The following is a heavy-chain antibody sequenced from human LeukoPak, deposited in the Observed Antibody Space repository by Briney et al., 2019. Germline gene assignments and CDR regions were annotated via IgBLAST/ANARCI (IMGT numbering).Heavy chain of an antibody. Sequence: SQTLSLTCVVSGDSLSSKNGAWNWISQSPTGGLEWLARTYYRSKSYNDYAESMEGHMTNSQDTSKNQYSRHLNSVTPDDTAVYYCARDFGTTGWHTVYYWGQGTLVTVSS. D-gene: IGHD6-19*01. CDR3: ARDFGTTGWHTVYY. CDR2: TYYRSKSYN. CDR1: GDSLSSKNGA. J-gene: IGHJ4*02. V-gene: IGHV6-1*01.